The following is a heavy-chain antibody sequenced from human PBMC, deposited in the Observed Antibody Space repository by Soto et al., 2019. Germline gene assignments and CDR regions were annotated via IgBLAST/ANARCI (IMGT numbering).Heavy chain of an antibody. Sequence: QLVESGGGLVQPGGSLRISCAASGSTFGTYWMHWFRQAPGKGLVWVSRIDTDGSAVYADSVKGRFTTSRDNAKNTVYLPMNSLRDEDTAVYYCARDIPHNWFDAWGQGTLVTVSS. J-gene: IGHJ5*02. CDR3: ARDIPHNWFDA. V-gene: IGHV3-74*01. CDR1: GSTFGTYW. CDR2: IDTDGSA. D-gene: IGHD2-21*01.